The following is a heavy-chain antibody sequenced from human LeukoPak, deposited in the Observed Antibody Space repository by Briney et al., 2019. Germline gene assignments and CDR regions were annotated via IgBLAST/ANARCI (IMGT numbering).Heavy chain of an antibody. D-gene: IGHD6-19*01. CDR1: GGSFSGYY. CDR3: ARHGPRIAVAQPPPRYYYYYYMDV. Sequence: SETLSLTCAVYGGSFSGYYWSWIRQPPGKGLEWIGEINHSGSTNYNPSLKSRVTISVDTSKNQFSLKLSSVTAADTAVYYCARHGPRIAVAQPPPRYYYYYYMDVWGKGTTVTISS. CDR2: INHSGST. J-gene: IGHJ6*03. V-gene: IGHV4-34*01.